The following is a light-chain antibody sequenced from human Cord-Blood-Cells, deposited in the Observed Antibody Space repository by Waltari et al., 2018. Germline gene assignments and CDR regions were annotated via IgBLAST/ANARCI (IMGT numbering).Light chain of an antibody. J-gene: IGKJ1*01. CDR3: QQYNSYSPT. Sequence: DIQMTQSPSTLSASVGDSSPITCRASQSISSGLAWYQQKPGKAPKLLIYDASSLESGVPSRFSGSGSGTEFTLTISSLQPDDFATYYCQQYNSYSPTFGQGTKVEIK. V-gene: IGKV1-5*01. CDR1: QSISSG. CDR2: DAS.